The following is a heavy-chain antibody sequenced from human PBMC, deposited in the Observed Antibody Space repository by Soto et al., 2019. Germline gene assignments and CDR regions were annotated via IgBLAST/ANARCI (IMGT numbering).Heavy chain of an antibody. CDR1: GYSFTTYW. V-gene: IGHV5-51*01. CDR2: IYPGDSDT. D-gene: IGHD6-19*01. Sequence: ADSLTISCKGSGYSFTTYWIGLVRPMPGKGLEWMGIIYPGDSDTRYSPSFQGQVTISADKSISTAYLQWSSLKASDTAMYYCARPTRYSSGWYGNYWGQGTLVTVSS. J-gene: IGHJ4*02. CDR3: ARPTRYSSGWYGNY.